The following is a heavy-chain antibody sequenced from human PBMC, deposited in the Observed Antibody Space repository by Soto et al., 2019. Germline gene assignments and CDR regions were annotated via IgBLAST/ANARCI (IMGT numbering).Heavy chain of an antibody. D-gene: IGHD2-15*01. CDR2: IYYSGST. CDR1: GGSLSSGDYY. Sequence: PSETLSLTCVVSGGSLSSGDYYWSWIRQPPGKGLEWIGYIYYSGSTYYNPSLMSRVTISVDTSKNQFSLKLSSVTAADTAVYYCARCASSCSLGFWGQGTLVTVSS. J-gene: IGHJ4*02. CDR3: ARCASSCSLGF. V-gene: IGHV4-30-4*01.